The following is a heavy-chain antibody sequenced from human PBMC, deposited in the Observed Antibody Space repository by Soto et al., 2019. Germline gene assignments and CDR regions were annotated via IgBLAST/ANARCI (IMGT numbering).Heavy chain of an antibody. CDR1: GGTFSSYT. Sequence: QVQLVQSGAEVKKPGSSVKVSCKASGGTFSSYTISRVRQAPGQGLEWMGRIIPILGIANYAQKFQGRVTITADKSTSTAYMELSSLRSEDTAVSYCARGGEMATIFDYWGQETLVTVSS. CDR3: ARGGEMATIFDY. D-gene: IGHD5-12*01. J-gene: IGHJ4*02. V-gene: IGHV1-69*02. CDR2: IIPILGIA.